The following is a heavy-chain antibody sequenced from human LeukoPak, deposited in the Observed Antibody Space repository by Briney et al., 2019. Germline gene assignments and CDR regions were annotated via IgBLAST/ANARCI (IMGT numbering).Heavy chain of an antibody. CDR1: GFSFSSYW. CDR2: IKQDGSEK. CDR3: ARYGHPGGLDV. V-gene: IGHV3-7*01. J-gene: IGHJ3*01. D-gene: IGHD2-8*02. Sequence: PGGSLRLSCAASGFSFSSYWMSWVRQAPGKGLEWVANIKQDGSEKYYVDSVKGRFTISRDNAKSSLFLHMNSLRVEDTAVYYCARYGHPGGLDVGGQGTTVTVSS.